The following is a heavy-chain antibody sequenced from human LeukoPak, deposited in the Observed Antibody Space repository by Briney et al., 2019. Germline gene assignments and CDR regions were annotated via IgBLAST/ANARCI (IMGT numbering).Heavy chain of an antibody. CDR1: GFTFSSNG. D-gene: IGHD6-19*01. V-gene: IGHV3-33*01. CDR2: IWYDGSKE. CDR3: ARSSGWYQFDY. J-gene: IGHJ4*02. Sequence: QPGGSLRLSCAASGFTFSSNGMNWVRQAPAKGRDWVAIIWYDGSKESYVTSVKGRFTIYRDNSKNMVYLEMDSLRAEYTAVYYCARSSGWYQFDYWGQGSLVTVSS.